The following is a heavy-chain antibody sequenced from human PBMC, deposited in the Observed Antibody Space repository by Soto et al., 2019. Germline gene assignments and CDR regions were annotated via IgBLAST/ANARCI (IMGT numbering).Heavy chain of an antibody. Sequence: SETLSLTCTVSGGSISSSSYYWGWIRQPPGKGLEWIGSIYYSGSTYYNPSLKSRVTISVDTSKNQFSLKLSSVTAADTAVYYCASRDYDILTGYYDAFDIWGQGTMVTVS. CDR1: GGSISSSSYY. D-gene: IGHD3-9*01. V-gene: IGHV4-39*01. CDR2: IYYSGST. CDR3: ASRDYDILTGYYDAFDI. J-gene: IGHJ3*02.